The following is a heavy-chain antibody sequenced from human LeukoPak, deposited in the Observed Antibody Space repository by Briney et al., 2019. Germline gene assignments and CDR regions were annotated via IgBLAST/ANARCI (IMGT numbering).Heavy chain of an antibody. D-gene: IGHD6-6*01. Sequence: SETLSLTCAVYGGSFSGYYWSWIRQPPGKGLEWIGSIYYSGSTYYNPSLKSRVTISVDTSKNQFSLKLSSVTAADTAVYYCARATRAARHFDYWGQGTLVTVSS. CDR1: GGSFSGYY. CDR2: IYYSGST. J-gene: IGHJ4*02. V-gene: IGHV4-34*01. CDR3: ARATRAARHFDY.